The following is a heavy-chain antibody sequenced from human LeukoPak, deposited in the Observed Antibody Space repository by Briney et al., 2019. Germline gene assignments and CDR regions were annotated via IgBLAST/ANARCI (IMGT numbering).Heavy chain of an antibody. V-gene: IGHV3-30-3*01. D-gene: IGHD2-15*01. CDR3: ARDSGYCSGGSCYSSEYFQH. Sequence: GGSLRLSCAASGFTFSSYAMHWVRQAPGKGLEWVAVISYDGSNKCYADSVKGRFTISRDNSKNTLYLQMNSLRAEDTAVYYCARDSGYCSGGSCYSSEYFQHWGQGTLVTVSS. J-gene: IGHJ1*01. CDR1: GFTFSSYA. CDR2: ISYDGSNK.